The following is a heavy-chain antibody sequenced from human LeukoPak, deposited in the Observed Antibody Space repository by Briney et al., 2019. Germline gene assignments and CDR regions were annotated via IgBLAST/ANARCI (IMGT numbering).Heavy chain of an antibody. CDR1: GGSISNYY. Sequence: PSETPSLTCTVSGGSISNYYWSWIRQPPGKGLEWIGYVYYSGSTNYNPSLKSRLTMSVDTSKNQFSLKLKSVTAADTAVYYCARGPPCLGFDFWGQGTLVTVSS. V-gene: IGHV4-59*01. CDR2: VYYSGST. J-gene: IGHJ4*02. CDR3: ARGPPCLGFDF.